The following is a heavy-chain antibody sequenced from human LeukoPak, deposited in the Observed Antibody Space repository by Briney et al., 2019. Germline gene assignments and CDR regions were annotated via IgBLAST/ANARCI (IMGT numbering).Heavy chain of an antibody. CDR1: GYTLTDYY. V-gene: IGHV1-2*06. D-gene: IGHD3-22*01. J-gene: IGHJ4*02. CDR3: ARVGYYESSGYYEY. CDR2: INPNSGGT. Sequence: ASVKVSCKASGYTLTDYYMHWVRQAPGQGLEWMGRINPNSGGTNYAQKFQGRVTMTRDTSISTVCMELSRLRSDDTAVYYCARVGYYESSGYYEYWGQGTLVTVSS.